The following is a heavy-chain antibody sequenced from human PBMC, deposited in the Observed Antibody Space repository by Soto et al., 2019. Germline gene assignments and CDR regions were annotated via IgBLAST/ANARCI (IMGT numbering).Heavy chain of an antibody. V-gene: IGHV1-18*01. CDR2: ISAYNGNT. J-gene: IGHJ4*01. D-gene: IGHD3-10*01. Sequence: GASVKVSCKASGYTFTSYGISWVRQAPGQGLEWMGWISAYNGNTNYAQKLQGRVTMTTDTSTSTGYMELRSLRSEDTAVYYCARDLRPEYYYGSGSYYTPADLDYWGRGTLVTVSS. CDR1: GYTFTSYG. CDR3: ARDLRPEYYYGSGSYYTPADLDY.